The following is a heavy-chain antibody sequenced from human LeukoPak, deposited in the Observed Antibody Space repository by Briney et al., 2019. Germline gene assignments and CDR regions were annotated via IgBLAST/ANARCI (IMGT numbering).Heavy chain of an antibody. J-gene: IGHJ4*02. D-gene: IGHD6-25*01. CDR3: ARDLYNSICYD. CDR1: GGSFSGQY. CDR2: INHSGSS. Sequence: SETLSLTCAVSGGSFSGQYWTWIRQFPGKGPEWIGEINHSGSSNYNPSLKSRVTMSKDMSKNHFSLRLTSVTAADTAIYYCARDLYNSICYDWGQGTLVTVSS. V-gene: IGHV4-34*01.